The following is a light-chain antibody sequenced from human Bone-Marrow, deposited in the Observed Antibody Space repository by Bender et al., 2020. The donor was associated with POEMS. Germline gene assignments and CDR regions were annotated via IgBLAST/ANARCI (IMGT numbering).Light chain of an antibody. CDR2: INN. CDR3: AAWEDSLNGWV. J-gene: IGLJ3*02. V-gene: IGLV1-44*01. Sequence: QSVLTQPPSASGTPGQRVTISCSGSSSNIGTNPVNWYQQLPGTAPKLLIYINNQRPSGVPDRFSGSKSGTSASLAISGLQSEDEADYYCAAWEDSLNGWVFGGGTQVTVL. CDR1: SSNIGTNP.